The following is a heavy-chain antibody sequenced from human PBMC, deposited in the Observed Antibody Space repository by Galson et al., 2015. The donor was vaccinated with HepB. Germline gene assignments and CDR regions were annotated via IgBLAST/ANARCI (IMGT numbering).Heavy chain of an antibody. D-gene: IGHD2-15*01. CDR2: INPSGGSA. V-gene: IGHV1-46*01. J-gene: IGHJ4*02. CDR3: ARDRVAPGALSDY. CDR1: GYSFTNYH. Sequence: SVKVSCKASGYSFTNYHIHWVRQAPGQGLEWTGMINPSGGSANYAQKFQGRVTMTSDTSTSTVYMELSSLTSEDTAVYYRARDRVAPGALSDYWGQGTLVTVSS.